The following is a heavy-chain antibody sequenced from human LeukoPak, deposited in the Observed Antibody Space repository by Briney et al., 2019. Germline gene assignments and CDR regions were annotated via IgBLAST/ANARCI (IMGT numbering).Heavy chain of an antibody. D-gene: IGHD6-13*01. Sequence: SETLSLTCTVSGGSINNYYWSWIRQPPGKGLEWIGYIYYSGTTNYNPSLKSRATISVDTSKNQFSLELSSVTAADTAVYYCVRPGIAAAGSLPEDYWGQGTLVTVSS. V-gene: IGHV4-59*12. CDR3: VRPGIAAAGSLPEDY. CDR2: IYYSGTT. CDR1: GGSINNYY. J-gene: IGHJ4*02.